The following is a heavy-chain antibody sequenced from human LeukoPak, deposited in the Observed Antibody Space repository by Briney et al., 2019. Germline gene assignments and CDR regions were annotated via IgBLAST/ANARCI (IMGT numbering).Heavy chain of an antibody. CDR1: GYSFTSYW. D-gene: IGHD6-6*01. V-gene: IGHV5-51*01. Sequence: GESLKIFCKGSGYSFTSYWIGWVRQMPGKGLEWMGIIYPGDSDTTYSPSFQGQVTISADKSISTAHLQWSSLKASDNAIYYCARHKLGAARIYYFDYWGQGTLVTVSS. CDR2: IYPGDSDT. CDR3: ARHKLGAARIYYFDY. J-gene: IGHJ4*02.